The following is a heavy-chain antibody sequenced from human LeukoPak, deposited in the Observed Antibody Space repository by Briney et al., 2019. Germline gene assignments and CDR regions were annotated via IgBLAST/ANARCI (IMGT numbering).Heavy chain of an antibody. V-gene: IGHV3-48*01. CDR2: ISSSGSTI. J-gene: IGHJ6*03. CDR1: GFTFNGYN. D-gene: IGHD3-22*01. Sequence: GGSLRLSCATSGFTFNGYNMNWVRQAPGKGLEWVSYISSSGSTIYYADSVKGRFTISRDNAKNSLYLQMNSLRAEDTAVYYCARLREYYYDSSGYYRPEGYMDVWGKGTTVTVSS. CDR3: ARLREYYYDSSGYYRPEGYMDV.